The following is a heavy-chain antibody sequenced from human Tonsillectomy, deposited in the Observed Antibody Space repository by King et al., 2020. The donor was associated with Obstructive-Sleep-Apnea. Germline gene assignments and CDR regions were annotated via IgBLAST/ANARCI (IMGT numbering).Heavy chain of an antibody. CDR2: ISGSGGST. CDR3: AKSTGVATRGYDY. J-gene: IGHJ4*02. V-gene: IGHV3-23*04. D-gene: IGHD5-12*01. Sequence: VQLVESGGGLVQPGGSLRLSCAASGFTFSSYAMSWVRQAPGKGLEWVSGISGSGGSTYYAYSVKGRFTISRANSKNTLDLQMNSLRAEDTAVYYCAKSTGVATRGYDYWGQGTLVTVSS. CDR1: GFTFSSYA.